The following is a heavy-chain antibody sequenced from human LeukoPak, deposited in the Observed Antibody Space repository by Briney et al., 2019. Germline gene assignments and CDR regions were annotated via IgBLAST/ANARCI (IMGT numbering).Heavy chain of an antibody. D-gene: IGHD2-2*01. J-gene: IGHJ4*02. CDR1: GFTFSRHG. V-gene: IGHV3-23*01. CDR2: IAGSGGST. CDR3: AKDTSTYATSWSDY. Sequence: AGGSLRLSCAASGFTFSRHGMHWVRQAPGKGLEWVSAIAGSGGSTYYANSVKGRFTISRDNSKNTLFLQMNSLRAEDTAVYHCAKDTSTYATSWSDYWGQGTLVTVSS.